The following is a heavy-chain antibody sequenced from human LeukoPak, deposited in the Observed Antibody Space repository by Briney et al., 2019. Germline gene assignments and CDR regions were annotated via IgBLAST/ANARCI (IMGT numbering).Heavy chain of an antibody. CDR3: GSRIATAGSVDY. Sequence: QTGGSLRLSCAASGFTFSTYAMSWVRQAPGKGLEWVSAISGSGVSTYYADSVKGRFTISRDNSKNTLHLQMNTLRAEDTAVYYCGSRIATAGSVDYWGQGTQVTVSS. J-gene: IGHJ4*02. CDR1: GFTFSTYA. V-gene: IGHV3-23*01. D-gene: IGHD6-13*01. CDR2: ISGSGVST.